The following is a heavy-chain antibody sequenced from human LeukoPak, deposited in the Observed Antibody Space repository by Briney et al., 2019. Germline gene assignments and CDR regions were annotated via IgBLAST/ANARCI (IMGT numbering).Heavy chain of an antibody. V-gene: IGHV3-23*01. D-gene: IGHD6-13*01. CDR2: ISGSGGST. CDR1: GFTFSSYS. J-gene: IGHJ4*02. Sequence: GGSLRLSCAASGFTFSSYSMNWVRQAPGKGLEWVSSISGSGGSTYYADSVKGRFTISRDNSKNTLFLQMRSLRAEDTAVYYCAKGSVPIISSSYFDYWGQGTLVTVSS. CDR3: AKGSVPIISSSYFDY.